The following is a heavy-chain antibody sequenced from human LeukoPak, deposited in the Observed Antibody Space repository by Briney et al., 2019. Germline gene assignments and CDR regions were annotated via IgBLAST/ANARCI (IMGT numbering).Heavy chain of an antibody. CDR1: GFTVSSNY. J-gene: IGHJ4*02. D-gene: IGHD6-6*01. V-gene: IGHV3-23*01. CDR2: ISGSGGST. CDR3: AKDRRYSSSPFDY. Sequence: GGSLRLSCAASGFTVSSNYMSWVRQAPGKGLEWVSAISGSGGSTYYADSVKGRFTISRDNSKNTLYLQMNSLRAEDTAVYYCAKDRRYSSSPFDYWGQGTLVTVSS.